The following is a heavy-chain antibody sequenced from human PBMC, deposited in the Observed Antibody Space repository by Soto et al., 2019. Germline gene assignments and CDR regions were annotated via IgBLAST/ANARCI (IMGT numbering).Heavy chain of an antibody. D-gene: IGHD6-13*01. Sequence: GESLKISCKGSGYSFTSYWIGWVRQMPGKGLEWMGIIYPGDSDTRYSPSFQGQVTISADKSISTAYLQWSSLKASDTAMYYCARTSAGGKCYYGMDVWGQGTTVTVS. J-gene: IGHJ6*02. V-gene: IGHV5-51*01. CDR3: ARTSAGGKCYYGMDV. CDR1: GYSFTSYW. CDR2: IYPGDSDT.